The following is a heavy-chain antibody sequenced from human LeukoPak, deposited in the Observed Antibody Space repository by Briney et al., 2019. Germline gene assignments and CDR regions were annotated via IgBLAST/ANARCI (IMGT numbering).Heavy chain of an antibody. V-gene: IGHV3-7*01. CDR2: IKQDGSEK. Sequence: GGSLRLSCAASGFTFSSYAMSWVRQAPGKGLEWVANIKQDGSEKYYVDSVKGRFTISRDNAKNSLYLQMNSLRAEDTAVYYCARCDSSGYYYYYFDYWGQGTLVTVSS. CDR1: GFTFSSYA. J-gene: IGHJ4*02. D-gene: IGHD3-22*01. CDR3: ARCDSSGYYYYYFDY.